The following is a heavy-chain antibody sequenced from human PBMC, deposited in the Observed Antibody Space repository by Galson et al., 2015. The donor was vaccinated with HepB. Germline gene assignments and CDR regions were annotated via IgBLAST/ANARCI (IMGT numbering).Heavy chain of an antibody. CDR3: ARTITIFWQGVDV. D-gene: IGHD3-9*01. CDR1: GGSFSGYY. Sequence: LTCAVYGGSFSGYYWSWIRQPPGKGLEWIGEINHSGSTNYNPSLKSRVTISVDTSKNQFSLKLSSVTAADTAVYYCARTITIFWQGVDVWGQGTTVTVSS. J-gene: IGHJ6*02. CDR2: INHSGST. V-gene: IGHV4-34*01.